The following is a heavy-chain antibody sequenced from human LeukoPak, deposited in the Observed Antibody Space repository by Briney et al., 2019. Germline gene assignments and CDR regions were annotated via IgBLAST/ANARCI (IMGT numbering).Heavy chain of an antibody. CDR2: ISSSSSYI. V-gene: IGHV3-21*01. D-gene: IGHD5-18*01. Sequence: SGGSLRLSCAASXXTFSSXXMNWVRQXXXXXXXXVSSISSSSSYIYYADSVKGRFTISRDNAKNSLYLQMNSLRAEDTAVYYCARDLDTGATFDYWGQGTLVTVSS. J-gene: IGHJ4*02. CDR1: XXTFSSXX. CDR3: ARDLDTGATFDY.